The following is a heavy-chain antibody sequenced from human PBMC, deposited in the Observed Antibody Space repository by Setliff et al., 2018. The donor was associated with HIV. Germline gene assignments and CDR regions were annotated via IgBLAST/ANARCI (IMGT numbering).Heavy chain of an antibody. V-gene: IGHV1-69*06. D-gene: IGHD3-3*01. CDR2: VNPISGAA. Sequence: SVKVSCKASGGNFNNYAITWVRQAPGQGLEWMGVVNPISGAANYARKFQDRVTLSADKFTTTSHMELTGLRPEDTAVYSCARDKGITIFGVVTPHAFDVWGLGTLVTVSS. CDR3: ARDKGITIFGVVTPHAFDV. J-gene: IGHJ3*01. CDR1: GGNFNNYA.